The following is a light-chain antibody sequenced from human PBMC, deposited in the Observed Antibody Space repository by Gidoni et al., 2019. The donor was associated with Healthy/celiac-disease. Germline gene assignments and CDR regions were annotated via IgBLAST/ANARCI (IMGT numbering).Light chain of an antibody. CDR1: SSDVGGYNY. V-gene: IGLV2-14*03. CDR3: SSYTSSSTLVV. Sequence: SALPQPAYVSGSQGQSITISCTGTSSDVGGYNYVSWYQQHQGKAPKLMIYDVSNRPSGVSTRFSGSTSGNPASLTISGLQAEHEAAYYCSSYTSSSTLVVFGGGTKLTVL. J-gene: IGLJ2*01. CDR2: DVS.